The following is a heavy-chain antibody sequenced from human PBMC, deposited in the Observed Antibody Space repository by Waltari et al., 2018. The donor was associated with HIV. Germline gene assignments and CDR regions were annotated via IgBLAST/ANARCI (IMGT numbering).Heavy chain of an antibody. Sequence: QVQLQESGPGLVKPSETLSLTCTVSGGSISSYYWSWIRQPPGKGLEWIVYIEYTRTTNYTPSLKSGVTISVDTSKNQCSLELGSVTAADTAVYYCARAMPQWRARPGGYGMDVWGQGTTVTVSS. CDR2: IEYTRTT. V-gene: IGHV4-59*01. J-gene: IGHJ6*02. D-gene: IGHD2-2*01. CDR3: ARAMPQWRARPGGYGMDV. CDR1: GGSISSYY.